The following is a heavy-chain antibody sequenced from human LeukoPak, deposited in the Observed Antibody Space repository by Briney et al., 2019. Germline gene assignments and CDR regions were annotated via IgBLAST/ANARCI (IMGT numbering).Heavy chain of an antibody. CDR2: IYYSGST. Sequence: SETPSLTCTVSGGSISNYYWSWIRQPPGKGLEWIGYIYYSGSTYYNPSLKSRVTISVDTSKNQFSLKLSSVTAADTAVYYCARDLLNEGNHLDYWGQGTLVTVSS. J-gene: IGHJ4*02. CDR3: ARDLLNEGNHLDY. V-gene: IGHV4-59*12. D-gene: IGHD4-23*01. CDR1: GGSISNYY.